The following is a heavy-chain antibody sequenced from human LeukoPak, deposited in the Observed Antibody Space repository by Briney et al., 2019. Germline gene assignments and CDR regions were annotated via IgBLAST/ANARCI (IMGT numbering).Heavy chain of an antibody. CDR3: ARDWYNWNYFRWADYYYMDV. J-gene: IGHJ6*03. Sequence: GGSLRLSCAASGFTLSSYWMHWVRQAPGKGLVWVSRINSDGSSTSYADSVKGRFTISRDNAKNTLYLQMNSLRAEDTAVYYCARDWYNWNYFRWADYYYMDVWGKGTTVTVSS. V-gene: IGHV3-74*01. D-gene: IGHD1-7*01. CDR2: INSDGSST. CDR1: GFTLSSYW.